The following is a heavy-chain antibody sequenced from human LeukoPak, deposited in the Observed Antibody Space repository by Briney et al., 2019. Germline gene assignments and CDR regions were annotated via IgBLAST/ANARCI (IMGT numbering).Heavy chain of an antibody. J-gene: IGHJ4*02. D-gene: IGHD6-13*01. Sequence: ASVKVSCKASGYTFTNYAMNWVRQAPGQGLEWMGWINTNTGNPTYAQGFTGRFVFSLDTSVSTSYLQISSLKAEDTAVYYCARLSSSWTFDFWGQGTLVTVSS. CDR1: GYTFTNYA. CDR3: ARLSSSWTFDF. V-gene: IGHV7-4-1*02. CDR2: INTNTGNP.